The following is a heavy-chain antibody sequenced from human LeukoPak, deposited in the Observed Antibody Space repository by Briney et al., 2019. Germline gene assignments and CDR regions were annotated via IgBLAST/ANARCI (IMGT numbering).Heavy chain of an antibody. CDR1: GYTFTGYY. CDR3: ARVGMYYYDSSGYNAADY. CDR2: INPNSGGT. J-gene: IGHJ4*02. Sequence: ASVKVSCKASGYTFTGYYMHWVRQAPGQGLEWMGWINPNSGGTNYAQKFQGRVTMTRDTSISTAYMELSRLRSDDTAVYYCARVGMYYYDSSGYNAADYCGQGTLVTVSS. V-gene: IGHV1-2*02. D-gene: IGHD3-22*01.